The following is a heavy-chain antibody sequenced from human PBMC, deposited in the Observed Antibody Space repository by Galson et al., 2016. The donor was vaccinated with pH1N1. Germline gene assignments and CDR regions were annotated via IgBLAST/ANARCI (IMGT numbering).Heavy chain of an antibody. V-gene: IGHV3-11*04. J-gene: IGHJ6*02. CDR1: GFTFSDYY. CDR2: ISSSGSTV. Sequence: SLRLSCAASGFTFSDYYMSWIRQAPGKGLEWVSYISSSGSTVSYADSVKGRFTISRDNAKNSLYLQLNSLRAEDTAVYYCARDFRSRYCSGGSCYYYYYGMDVWGQGTTVIVS. CDR3: ARDFRSRYCSGGSCYYYYYGMDV. D-gene: IGHD2-15*01.